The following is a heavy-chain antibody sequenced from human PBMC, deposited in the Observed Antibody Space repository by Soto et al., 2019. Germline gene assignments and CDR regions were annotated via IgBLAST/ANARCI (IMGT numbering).Heavy chain of an antibody. D-gene: IGHD2-15*01. CDR1: GFTFSSYA. V-gene: IGHV3-30-3*01. CDR3: ARDFAPGYCSSGSCYPYGMDV. Sequence: QVQLVESGGGVVQPGRSLRLSCAASGFTFSSYAMHWVRQAPGKGLEWVAVISYDRSNKYYADSVKGRFTISRDNSENTRYLQMNSLRAEDTAVYYCARDFAPGYCSSGSCYPYGMDVWGQGTTVTVPS. J-gene: IGHJ6*02. CDR2: ISYDRSNK.